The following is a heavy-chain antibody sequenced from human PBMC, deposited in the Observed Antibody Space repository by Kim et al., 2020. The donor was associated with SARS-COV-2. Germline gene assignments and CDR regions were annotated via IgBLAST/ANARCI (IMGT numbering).Heavy chain of an antibody. V-gene: IGHV4-59*01. CDR1: GGSISSYY. CDR3: ARDHREWLQYTANWYFDL. Sequence: SETLSLTCTVSGGSISSYYWSWIRQPPGKGLEWIGYIYYSGSTNYNPSLKLRVTISVDTSKNQFSLKLSSVTAADTAVYYCARDHREWLQYTANWYFDLWGRGTLVTVSS. J-gene: IGHJ2*01. D-gene: IGHD3-3*01. CDR2: IYYSGST.